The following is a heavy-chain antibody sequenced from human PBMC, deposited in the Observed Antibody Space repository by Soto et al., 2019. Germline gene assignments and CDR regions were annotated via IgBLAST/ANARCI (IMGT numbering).Heavy chain of an antibody. CDR1: GFTFSSYA. CDR3: ARDLKND. Sequence: QVQLVESGGGVVQPGRSLRLSCAASGFTFSSYAMHWVRQAPGKGLEWVAVISYDGSNKYYADSVKGRFTISRDNSKNTLYLQMNSLRAEDTAVYYCARDLKNDWGQGTLVTVSS. J-gene: IGHJ4*02. V-gene: IGHV3-30-3*01. CDR2: ISYDGSNK.